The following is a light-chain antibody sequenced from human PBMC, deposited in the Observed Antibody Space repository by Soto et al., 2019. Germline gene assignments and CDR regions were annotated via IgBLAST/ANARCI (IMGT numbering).Light chain of an antibody. CDR1: QSVSSY. CDR3: QQRSNWPST. Sequence: EIVLTQSPATLSLSPGDRATLSCRASQSVSSYLAWYQQKPGQAPRLLIYDASNRATGIPARFSGSGSGTDFTLPITTLGPEDFAVYYCQQRSNWPSTVGGGTKVEIK. V-gene: IGKV3-11*01. J-gene: IGKJ4*01. CDR2: DAS.